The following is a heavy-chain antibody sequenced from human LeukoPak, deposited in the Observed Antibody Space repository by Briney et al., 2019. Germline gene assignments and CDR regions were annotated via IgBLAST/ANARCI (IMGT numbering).Heavy chain of an antibody. CDR1: GYAFTGYY. D-gene: IGHD3-10*01. Sequence: ASVKVSCKASGYAFTGYYMHWVRQAPGQGLEWMGWINPNSGGTNYAQKFQGRVTMTRDTSISTAYMVLNRLRSDDTAVYYCAREYYYGSGNYYNRIDYWGQGTLVTVSS. V-gene: IGHV1-2*02. CDR2: INPNSGGT. J-gene: IGHJ4*02. CDR3: AREYYYGSGNYYNRIDY.